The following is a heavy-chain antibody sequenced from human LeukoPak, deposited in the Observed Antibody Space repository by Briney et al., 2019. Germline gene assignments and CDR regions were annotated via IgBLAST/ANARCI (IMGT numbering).Heavy chain of an antibody. CDR1: GFTFSRYW. Sequence: GESLRLSCVASGFTFSRYWMSWFRQAPGKGLEWVAHIKQDGREKNYADSVKGRFTISRDNAKNSVFLQMNSLRVEDTALYYCARDTYGPDDPWGEGILVTVSS. J-gene: IGHJ5*02. V-gene: IGHV3-7*01. CDR2: IKQDGREK. D-gene: IGHD3-10*01. CDR3: ARDTYGPDDP.